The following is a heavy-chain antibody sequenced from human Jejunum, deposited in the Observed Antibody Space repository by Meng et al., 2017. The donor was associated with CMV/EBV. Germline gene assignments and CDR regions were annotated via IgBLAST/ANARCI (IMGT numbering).Heavy chain of an antibody. CDR2: IRFDGGNK. CDR1: GFTLSNYG. CDR3: TMPAAGTPPQYFQH. Sequence: VLVVCAGVGFAHAGGSLRLSCESSGFTLSNYGMYWVRQAPAKGLEWVAYIRFDGGNKQYADSVKGRFTISRDNSKNTLYLQMNSLTFEDTAVYYCTMPAAGTPPQYFQHWGQGTLVTVSS. V-gene: IGHV3-30*02. D-gene: IGHD6-13*01. J-gene: IGHJ1*01.